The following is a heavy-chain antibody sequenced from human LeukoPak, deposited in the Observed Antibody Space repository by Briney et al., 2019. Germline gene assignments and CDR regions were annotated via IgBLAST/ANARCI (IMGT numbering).Heavy chain of an antibody. J-gene: IGHJ4*02. D-gene: IGHD3-10*01. Sequence: ASVKLSCKASGYTFTTYDINWVRQATGQGLEWMGWMNPNSGNTGYAHTFQGRVTMTRNTSMSTPYMELNSLRSEDTAVYYCARANYYGSGKKDLDYWGQGTLVTVSS. CDR2: MNPNSGNT. CDR1: GYTFTTYD. CDR3: ARANYYGSGKKDLDY. V-gene: IGHV1-8*01.